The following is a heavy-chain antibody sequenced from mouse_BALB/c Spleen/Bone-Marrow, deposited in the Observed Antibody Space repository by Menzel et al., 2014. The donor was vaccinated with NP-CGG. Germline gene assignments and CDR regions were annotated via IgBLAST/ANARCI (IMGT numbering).Heavy chain of an antibody. Sequence: VQLQQSGAELVRPGASVKLSCKASGYTFTSYWINWVKQRPGQGLEWIGNIYPPDSYTNYNQKFKDKATLTVDKSSSTAYMQLSSPTSEDSAVYYCTRDDGSFAYWGQGTLVTVSA. CDR3: TRDDGSFAY. CDR1: GYTFTSYW. D-gene: IGHD2-3*01. CDR2: IYPPDSYT. J-gene: IGHJ3*01. V-gene: IGHV1-69*02.